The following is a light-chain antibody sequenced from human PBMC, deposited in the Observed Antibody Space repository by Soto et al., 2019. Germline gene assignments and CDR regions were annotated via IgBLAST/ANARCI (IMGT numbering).Light chain of an antibody. CDR3: QQFDDSVT. CDR2: GAS. Sequence: EIALTQSPGTLSLSPGERATLSCRASHSVSRTYLAWYKQKPGQAPRLLIYGASDRATGTPDRFSGSGSGTDFTLTIRRLEPEESAVYYCQQFDDSVTFGQGTRLAIK. J-gene: IGKJ5*01. V-gene: IGKV3-20*01. CDR1: HSVSRTY.